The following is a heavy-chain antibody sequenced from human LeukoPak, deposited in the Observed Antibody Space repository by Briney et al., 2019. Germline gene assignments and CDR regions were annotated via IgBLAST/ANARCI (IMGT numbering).Heavy chain of an antibody. CDR2: LSYDGIDE. D-gene: IGHD2-15*01. J-gene: IGHJ4*02. V-gene: IGHV3-30-3*01. Sequence: GGSLRLSCEGSGFNFSSFAVHWVRQAPGRGLGWVAVLSYDGIDEFFADSVKGRFTISRDNSKNTLYLQMSSLRAEDTAVYYCAKARGYCSDGSCYYFDYWGQGSLVTVSS. CDR3: AKARGYCSDGSCYYFDY. CDR1: GFNFSSFA.